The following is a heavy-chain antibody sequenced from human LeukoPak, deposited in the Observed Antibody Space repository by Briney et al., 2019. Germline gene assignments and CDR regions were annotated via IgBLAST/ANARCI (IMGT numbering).Heavy chain of an antibody. CDR2: IRYDGSNK. CDR3: ARGLRNTDTFDI. CDR1: GFIFSNYG. V-gene: IGHV3-33*01. J-gene: IGHJ3*02. Sequence: PGGSLRVSCAASGFIFSNYGMHWVRQAPGKGLEWVAVIRYDGSNKYYADSVKGRFTISRDNSKNTVYLQMNSLRAEDTAVYYCARGLRNTDTFDIWGQGTMVTVSS.